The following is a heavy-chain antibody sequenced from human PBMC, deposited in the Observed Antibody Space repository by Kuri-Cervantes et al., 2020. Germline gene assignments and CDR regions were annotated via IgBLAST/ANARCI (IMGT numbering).Heavy chain of an antibody. CDR1: GGSFSSYY. D-gene: IGHD3-9*01. V-gene: IGHV4-39*01. J-gene: IGHJ4*02. Sequence: GSLRLSCAVYGGSFSSYYWGWIRQPPGKGLEWIGSIYYSGSTYYNPSLKSRVTISVDTSKNQFSLKLSSVTAADTAVYYCARHVLRYFHTDYWGQGTLVTVSS. CDR2: IYYSGST. CDR3: ARHVLRYFHTDY.